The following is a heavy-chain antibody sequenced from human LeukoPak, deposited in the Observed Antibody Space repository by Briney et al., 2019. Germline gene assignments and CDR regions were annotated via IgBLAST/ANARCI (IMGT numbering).Heavy chain of an antibody. CDR3: ARGLGIGDFWSGYYTTSYYFDY. D-gene: IGHD3-3*01. CDR2: IYTSGST. Sequence: SETLSLTCTVSGGSISSYYWSWIRQPAGKGLEWIGRIYTSGSTNYNPSLESRVTMSVDTSKNQFSLKLSSVTAADTAVYYCARGLGIGDFWSGYYTTSYYFDYWGQGTLVTVSS. V-gene: IGHV4-4*07. CDR1: GGSISSYY. J-gene: IGHJ4*02.